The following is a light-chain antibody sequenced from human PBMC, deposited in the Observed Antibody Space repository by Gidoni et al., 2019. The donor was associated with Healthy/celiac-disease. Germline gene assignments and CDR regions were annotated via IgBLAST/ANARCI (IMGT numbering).Light chain of an antibody. CDR3: QQYGQA. V-gene: IGKV3-20*01. CDR1: QSVSSSF. J-gene: IGKJ4*01. Sequence: IVLTQSPGTLSLSPGERATLSCRASQSVSSSFLAWYQQKPGQAPRLLIYGASSRATGIPDRFSGSGSGTDFTLTVSRLEPEDFAVYYCQQYGQAFGGGTKVEIK. CDR2: GAS.